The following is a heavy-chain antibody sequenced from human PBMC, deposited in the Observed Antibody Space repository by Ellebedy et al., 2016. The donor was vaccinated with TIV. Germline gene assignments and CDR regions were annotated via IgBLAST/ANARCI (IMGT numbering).Heavy chain of an antibody. CDR3: ARLNAGYSGYIDY. D-gene: IGHD5-12*01. J-gene: IGHJ4*02. CDR2: IYPGDSDT. V-gene: IGHV5-51*01. Sequence: PGGSLRLSCKGSGYSFTTYWIGWVRQMPGKGLEWMGIIYPGDSDTRYSPSFQGQVTISADESITTAYLQWSGLRASETAMYYCARLNAGYSGYIDYWGQGTLVTVSS. CDR1: GYSFTTYW.